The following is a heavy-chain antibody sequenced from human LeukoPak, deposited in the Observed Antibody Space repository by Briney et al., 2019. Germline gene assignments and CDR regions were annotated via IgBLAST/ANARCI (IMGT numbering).Heavy chain of an antibody. D-gene: IGHD3-9*01. J-gene: IGHJ4*02. CDR3: ARGGPVLRYFDWLVYFDY. CDR1: GFTFSSYA. Sequence: PGGSLRLSCAASGFTFSSYAMSWVRQAPGKGLEWVANIKQDGSEKYYVDSVKGRFTISRDNAKNSLYLQMNSLRAEDTAVYYCARGGPVLRYFDWLVYFDYWGQGTLVTVSS. CDR2: IKQDGSEK. V-gene: IGHV3-7*01.